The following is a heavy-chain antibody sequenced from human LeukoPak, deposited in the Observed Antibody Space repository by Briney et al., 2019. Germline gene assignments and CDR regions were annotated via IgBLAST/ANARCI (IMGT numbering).Heavy chain of an antibody. Sequence: GGSLRLSCAASGFTFSSYSMNWVRQAPGKGLEWVSYISSSSSTIYYADSVKGRFTISGDNAKNSLYLQMNSLRDEDTAVYYCAREDPYSSGWSFDYWGQGTLVTVSS. CDR1: GFTFSSYS. J-gene: IGHJ4*02. D-gene: IGHD6-19*01. CDR3: AREDPYSSGWSFDY. V-gene: IGHV3-48*02. CDR2: ISSSSSTI.